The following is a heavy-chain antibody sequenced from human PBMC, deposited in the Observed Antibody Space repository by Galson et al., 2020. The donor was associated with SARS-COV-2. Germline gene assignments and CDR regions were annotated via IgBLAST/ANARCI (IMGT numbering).Heavy chain of an antibody. D-gene: IGHD3-16*02. CDR2: INTNTGNP. CDR1: GYTFTSYA. Sequence: ASVKVSCKASGYTFTSYAMNWVRQAPGQGLEWMGWINTNTGNPTYAQGFTGRFVFSLDTSVSTAYLQISSLKAEDTAVYYCGVLGELSLSPDAFDIWGQGTMVTVSS. V-gene: IGHV7-4-1*02. J-gene: IGHJ3*02. CDR3: GVLGELSLSPDAFDI.